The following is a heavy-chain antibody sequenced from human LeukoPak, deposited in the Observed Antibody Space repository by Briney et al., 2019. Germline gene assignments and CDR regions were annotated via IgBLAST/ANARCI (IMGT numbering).Heavy chain of an antibody. D-gene: IGHD5-18*01. V-gene: IGHV1-2*02. CDR1: GYTFTGYY. Sequence: AASVKVSYKASGYTFTGYYMHWVRQAPGQGLEWMGWINPNSGGTNYAQKFQGRVTMTRDTSIGTAYMELSRLRSDDTAVYYCARDRGYSYGYVAYWGQGTLVTVS. CDR2: INPNSGGT. J-gene: IGHJ4*02. CDR3: ARDRGYSYGYVAY.